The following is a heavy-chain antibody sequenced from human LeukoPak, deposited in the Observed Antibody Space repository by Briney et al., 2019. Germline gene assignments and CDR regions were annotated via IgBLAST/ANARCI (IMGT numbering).Heavy chain of an antibody. D-gene: IGHD2-2*01. J-gene: IGHJ4*02. CDR2: INHSGST. CDR3: ARGRVQGGYCSSTSCRGGDY. V-gene: IGHV4-34*01. CDR1: GGSFSGYY. Sequence: SETLSLTCAVYGGSFSGYYWSWIRQPPGKGLEWIGEINHSGSTNYNPSLKSRVTISVDTSKNQFSLKLSSVTAADTAVYYCARGRVQGGYCSSTSCRGGDYWGQGTLVPVSS.